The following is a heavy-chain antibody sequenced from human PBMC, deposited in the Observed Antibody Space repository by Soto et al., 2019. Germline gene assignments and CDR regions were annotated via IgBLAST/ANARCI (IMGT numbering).Heavy chain of an antibody. CDR2: IYYSGST. D-gene: IGHD5-12*01. Sequence: PSETLSLTCTVSGGSISSYYWSWIRQPPGKGLEWIGYIYYSGSTNYNPSLKSRVTISVDTSKNQFSLKLSSVTAADTAVYYCARDSTNSGWRYWGQGTLVTVSS. CDR1: GGSISSYY. CDR3: ARDSTNSGWRY. J-gene: IGHJ4*02. V-gene: IGHV4-59*01.